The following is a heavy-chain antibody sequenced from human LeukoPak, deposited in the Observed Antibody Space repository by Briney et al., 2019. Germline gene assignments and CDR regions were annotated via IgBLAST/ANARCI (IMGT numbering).Heavy chain of an antibody. CDR2: IYPGDSDT. D-gene: IGHD3-16*01. CDR3: ARLAGEFPFDY. V-gene: IGHV5-51*01. Sequence: GESLKISCQASGHSFTTYWIGWVRQMPGKGLEWMGIIYPGDSDTRYSPSFQGQVTISADKSISTAYLQWSSLKASDTAMYYCARLAGEFPFDYWGQGTLVTVSS. CDR1: GHSFTTYW. J-gene: IGHJ4*02.